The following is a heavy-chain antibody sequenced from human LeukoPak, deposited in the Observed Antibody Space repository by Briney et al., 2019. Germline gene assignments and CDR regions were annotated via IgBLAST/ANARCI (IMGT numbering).Heavy chain of an antibody. V-gene: IGHV3-23*01. CDR1: GFTFNSYA. CDR3: AKSYAYGSGSDWFDP. D-gene: IGHD3-10*01. CDR2: ISGSGGST. J-gene: IGHJ5*02. Sequence: PGGSLRLSCAASGFTFNSYAMSWVRQAPGKGLEWVSAISGSGGSTYYADSVKGRFTISRDNSKNTLYLQMNSLRAEDTAVYYCAKSYAYGSGSDWFDPWGQGTLVTVSS.